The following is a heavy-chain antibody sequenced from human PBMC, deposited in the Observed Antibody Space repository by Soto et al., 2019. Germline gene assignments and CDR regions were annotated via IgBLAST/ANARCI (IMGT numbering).Heavy chain of an antibody. CDR2: LYWDDDK. CDR3: AHSATVSDAFDI. J-gene: IGHJ3*02. D-gene: IGHD2-15*01. V-gene: IGHV2-5*02. Sequence: SGPTLVNPTQTLTLTCTFSGFSLTRGVAVGWIRQPPGKALEWLSLLYWDDDKRYSPSLKSRLTITKDTSKNQVVLTLTTLGPVDTATYYCAHSATVSDAFDIWGQGTMVTVSS. CDR1: GFSLTRGVA.